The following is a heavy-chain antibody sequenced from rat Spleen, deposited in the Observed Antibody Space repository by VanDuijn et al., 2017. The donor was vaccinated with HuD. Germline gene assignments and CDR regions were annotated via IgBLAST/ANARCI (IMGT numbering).Heavy chain of an antibody. CDR2: ISTGGDT. CDR3: TTGVYPGNFDY. D-gene: IGHD1-4*01. J-gene: IGHJ2*01. V-gene: IGHV5-27*01. Sequence: EVQLVESGGGLVQPGRSLKLSCAASGFTFSNYYMAWVRQAPTKGLEWVAYISTGGDTYYRDSMKGRFTISRDNAINTLFLQMDSLRFEDTATYSCTTGVYPGNFDYWGQGVMVTVSS. CDR1: GFTFSNYY.